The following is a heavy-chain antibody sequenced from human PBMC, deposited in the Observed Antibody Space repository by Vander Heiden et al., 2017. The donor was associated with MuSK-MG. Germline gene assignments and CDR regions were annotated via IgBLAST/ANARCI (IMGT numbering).Heavy chain of an antibody. D-gene: IGHD1-26*01. CDR3: ARRPTSIWPMQSTYYYYYMDV. Sequence: EVQLVESGGGLVQPGGSLRLSCAASGFTFSSYEMNWVRQAPGKGLEWVSYISSSGSTIYYADSVKGRFTISRDNAKNSLYLQMNSLRAEDTAVYYCARRPTSIWPMQSTYYYYYMDVWGKGTTVTVSS. CDR1: GFTFSSYE. CDR2: ISSSGSTI. V-gene: IGHV3-48*03. J-gene: IGHJ6*03.